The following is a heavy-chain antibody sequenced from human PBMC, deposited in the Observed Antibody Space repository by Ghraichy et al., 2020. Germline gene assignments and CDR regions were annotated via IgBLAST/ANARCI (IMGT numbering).Heavy chain of an antibody. J-gene: IGHJ5*02. D-gene: IGHD1-7*01. Sequence: ASVKVSCKTSGYSFTDYGITWVRQAPGQGLEWMGWITTSKGNTHSAQKLQGRVTMSADTSTSTVYMELKSLTYDDTAVYYCARGINYFDPWGQGTPVTVS. V-gene: IGHV1-18*01. CDR2: ITTSKGNT. CDR1: GYSFTDYG. CDR3: ARGINYFDP.